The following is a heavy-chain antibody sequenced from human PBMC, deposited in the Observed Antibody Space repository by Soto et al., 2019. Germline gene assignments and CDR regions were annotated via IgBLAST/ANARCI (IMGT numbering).Heavy chain of an antibody. J-gene: IGHJ4*02. Sequence: QVQLQQWGAGLLKPSETLSLTCAVYGGSFSDYSWTWIRQPPGKALEWIGQINHSGSANYNPSLRSRVIISIGTPKNQFSLELTSVTAADTAVYYCARVLFSGDAYSGGWYYFDYWGQGTLVTVSS. V-gene: IGHV4-34*01. CDR2: INHSGSA. CDR1: GGSFSDYS. D-gene: IGHD3-10*01. CDR3: ARVLFSGDAYSGGWYYFDY.